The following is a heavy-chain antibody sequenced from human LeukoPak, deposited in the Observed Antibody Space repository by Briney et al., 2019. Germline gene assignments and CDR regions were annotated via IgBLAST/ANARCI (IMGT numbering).Heavy chain of an antibody. J-gene: IGHJ4*02. CDR2: IYYSGST. Sequence: SETLSLTCTVSGGSISSSSYYWGWIRQPPGKGLEWIGSIYYSGSTYYNPSLKSRVTISVDTSKNQFSLKLSSVTAADTAVYYCARRKAVGWLQFGEYYFDYWGQGTLVTVSS. V-gene: IGHV4-39*01. CDR3: ARRKAVGWLQFGEYYFDY. CDR1: GGSISSSSYY. D-gene: IGHD5-24*01.